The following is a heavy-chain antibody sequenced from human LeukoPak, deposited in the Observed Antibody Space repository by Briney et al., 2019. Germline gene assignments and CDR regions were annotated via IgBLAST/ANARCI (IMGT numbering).Heavy chain of an antibody. CDR2: IYYSGST. CDR1: GGSISSGGYY. CDR3: ASSLIRFGELLYPDAFDI. D-gene: IGHD3-10*01. J-gene: IGHJ3*02. V-gene: IGHV4-31*03. Sequence: SETLSLTCTVSGGSISSGGYYWSWIRQHPGTGLEWIGYIYYSGSTYYNPSLKSRVTISVDTSKNQFSLKLSSVTAADTAVYYCASSLIRFGELLYPDAFDIWGQGTMVTVSS.